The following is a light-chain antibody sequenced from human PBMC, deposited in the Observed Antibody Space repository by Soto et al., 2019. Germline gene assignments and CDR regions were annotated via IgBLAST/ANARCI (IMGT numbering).Light chain of an antibody. J-gene: IGLJ2*01. Sequence: QSALTQPPSASGSPGQSVTISCTGTSSDVGGYNYVSWYQQHPGKAPKLIIYEVTKRPSGVPDRFSGSKSGNTASLTVSGLHTDDEADYYCSSYVGSDNMAFGGGTKLTVL. CDR3: SSYVGSDNMA. CDR2: EVT. CDR1: SSDVGGYNY. V-gene: IGLV2-8*01.